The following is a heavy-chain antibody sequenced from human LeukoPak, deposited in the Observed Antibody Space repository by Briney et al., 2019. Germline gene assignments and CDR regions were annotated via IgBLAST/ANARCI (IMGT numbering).Heavy chain of an antibody. Sequence: GASVKVSCKASGGTFSSYAISWVRQAPGQGLEWMGGIIPIFGTANYAQKFQGRVTITADKSTSTAYMELSSLRSEDTAVYYCARGPFLLWGGAFDIWGQGTMVTVSS. CDR1: GGTFSSYA. V-gene: IGHV1-69*06. J-gene: IGHJ3*02. D-gene: IGHD2-21*01. CDR2: IIPIFGTA. CDR3: ARGPFLLWGGAFDI.